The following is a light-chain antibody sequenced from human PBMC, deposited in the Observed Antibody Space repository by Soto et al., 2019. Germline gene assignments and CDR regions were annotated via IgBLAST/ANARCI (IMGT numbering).Light chain of an antibody. CDR2: DSN. Sequence: QSVLTQPPSVSAAPGQKVAISCSGSSSNIGNNYVSWYQQLPGTAPKLLIYDSNKRPLGIPDRFSGSKSGTSATLGITGLQTGDEADYYCGTWDSSLSAVVFGGGTKLTVL. CDR1: SSNIGNNY. J-gene: IGLJ2*01. V-gene: IGLV1-51*01. CDR3: GTWDSSLSAVV.